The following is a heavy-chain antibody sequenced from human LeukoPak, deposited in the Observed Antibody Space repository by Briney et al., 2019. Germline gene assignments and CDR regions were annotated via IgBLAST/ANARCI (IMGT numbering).Heavy chain of an antibody. V-gene: IGHV4-39*01. CDR1: GGSISSSSYY. Sequence: SETLSLTCTVSGGSISSSSYYWGWIRQPPGKGLEWIGSIYYSGSTYYNPSLKSQVTISVDTSKNQFSLKLSSVTAADTAVYYCARQLHIVVVVAAWFDPWGQGTLVTVSS. J-gene: IGHJ5*02. D-gene: IGHD2-15*01. CDR2: IYYSGST. CDR3: ARQLHIVVVVAAWFDP.